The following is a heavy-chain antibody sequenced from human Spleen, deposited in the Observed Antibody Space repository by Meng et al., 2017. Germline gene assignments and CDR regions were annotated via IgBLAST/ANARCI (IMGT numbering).Heavy chain of an antibody. Sequence: SETLSLTCTVSGYSISSGYYWGWIRQPPGKGLEWIGSIYYSGSTYYNPSLKSRVTISVDTSKNQFSLKLSSVTAADTAVYYCAIAAAGTINWFDPWGQGTLVTVSS. CDR2: IYYSGST. V-gene: IGHV4-38-2*02. D-gene: IGHD6-13*01. J-gene: IGHJ5*02. CDR1: GYSISSGYY. CDR3: AIAAAGTINWFDP.